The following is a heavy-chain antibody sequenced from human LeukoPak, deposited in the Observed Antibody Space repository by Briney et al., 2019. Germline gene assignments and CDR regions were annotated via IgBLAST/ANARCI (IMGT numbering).Heavy chain of an antibody. CDR3: ARAPATNEWRCMDY. CDR1: GFTFSNYW. Sequence: GGSLRLSCAASGFTFSNYWMGWVRQAPGKGLEWVANIKQDGSEKRYVDPVKGRFTISRDNAKNSLHLQMNSLRAEDTAVYYRARAPATNEWRCMDYWGQGTLVTVSS. J-gene: IGHJ4*02. V-gene: IGHV3-7*01. D-gene: IGHD1-26*01. CDR2: IKQDGSEK.